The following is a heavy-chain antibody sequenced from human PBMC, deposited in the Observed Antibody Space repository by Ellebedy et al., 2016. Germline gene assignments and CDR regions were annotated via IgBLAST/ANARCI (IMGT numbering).Heavy chain of an antibody. CDR3: ARGASSAYQD. CDR2: IKQDGSEK. V-gene: IGHV3-7*01. J-gene: IGHJ4*02. CDR1: GFTFSNYR. Sequence: GESLKISXGASGFTFSNYRMSWVRQAPGKGLEWVADIKQDGSEKYYVDSVKGRFTISRDNAKNSLNLQMNSLRVDDTAVYYCARGASSAYQDWGQGTLVAVSS.